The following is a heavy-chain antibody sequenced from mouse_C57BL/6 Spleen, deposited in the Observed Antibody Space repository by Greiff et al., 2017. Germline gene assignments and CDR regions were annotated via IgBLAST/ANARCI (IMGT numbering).Heavy chain of an antibody. CDR3: ARKTALGAMDY. D-gene: IGHD3-2*01. J-gene: IGHJ4*01. V-gene: IGHV1-54*01. CDR1: GYAFTNYL. CDR2: INPGSGCT. Sequence: QVQLQQSGAELVRPGTSVKVSCKASGYAFTNYLIAWVKQRPGQGLEWIGVINPGSGCTNYNEKFKGQATLTADKSSNTAYMQLSSLTSEDSAVDFCARKTALGAMDYWGQGTSVTVSS.